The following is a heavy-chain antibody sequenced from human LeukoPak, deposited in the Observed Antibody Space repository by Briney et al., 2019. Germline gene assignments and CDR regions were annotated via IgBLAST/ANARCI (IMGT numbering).Heavy chain of an antibody. V-gene: IGHV4-30-4*01. CDR2: IYYSGST. D-gene: IGHD1-26*01. J-gene: IGHJ5*02. Sequence: SQTLSLTCTVSGGSISSGDYYWSWIRQPPGKGLEWIGYIYYSGSTYYNPSLKSRVTISVDTSKNQFSLKLSSVTAAGTAVYYCARGVAVGWFDPWGQGTLVTVSS. CDR1: GGSISSGDYY. CDR3: ARGVAVGWFDP.